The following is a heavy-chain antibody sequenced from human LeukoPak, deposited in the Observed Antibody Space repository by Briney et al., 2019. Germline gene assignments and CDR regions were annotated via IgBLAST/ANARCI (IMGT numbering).Heavy chain of an antibody. CDR1: GGSISNSNYY. V-gene: IGHV4-39*01. CDR3: ARIPTNAVPAAHNGFDI. CDR2: TYYSGST. D-gene: IGHD2-2*01. J-gene: IGHJ3*02. Sequence: SETLSLTCTVSGGSISNSNYYWGWIRQPPGKGLEWIGNTYYSGSTYYNPSLRSRVTISVDTSKNQFSLKLSSVTAADTAVYYCARIPTNAVPAAHNGFDIWGQGTMLTVSS.